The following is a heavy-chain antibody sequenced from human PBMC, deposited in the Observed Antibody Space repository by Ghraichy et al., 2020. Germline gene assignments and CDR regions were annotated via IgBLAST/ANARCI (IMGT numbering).Heavy chain of an antibody. CDR3: ARDVRQHNPMTTRRYFDY. CDR2: IGSSSNYI. D-gene: IGHD3-10*02. J-gene: IGHJ4*02. V-gene: IGHV3-21*01. CDR1: GFNFSNYN. Sequence: GESLNISCAASGFNFSNYNMNWVRQAPGKGLEWVSSIGSSSNYINYADSMKGRFTISRDNAKNSLYLQMNSLRAEDAAVYYCARDVRQHNPMTTRRYFDYLGQGTLVTVS.